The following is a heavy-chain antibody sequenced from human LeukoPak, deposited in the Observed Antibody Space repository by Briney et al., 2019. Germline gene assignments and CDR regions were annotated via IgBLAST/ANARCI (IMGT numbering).Heavy chain of an antibody. D-gene: IGHD6-19*01. V-gene: IGHV1-18*01. J-gene: IGHJ4*02. CDR2: ISAYNGNT. CDR1: GYTFTSYG. CDR3: ATRIAVAGTLDY. Sequence: ASVKVSCKASGYTFTSYGISWVRQAPGQGLEWMGWISAYNGNTNYAQKLQGRVTMTTDTSTSTAYMELRSLRSDDTAVYYCATRIAVAGTLDYWSQGTLVTVSS.